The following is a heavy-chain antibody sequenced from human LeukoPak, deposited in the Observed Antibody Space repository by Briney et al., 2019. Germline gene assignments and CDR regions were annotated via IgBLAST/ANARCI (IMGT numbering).Heavy chain of an antibody. D-gene: IGHD4-17*01. J-gene: IGHJ4*02. Sequence: SETLSLTCTVSGGSISSYYWSWIRQPPAKGQEWIGYIYYSGSTNYNPSLKSRVTISVDTSKNQFSLKLSSVTAADTAVYYCASAPYGDYAFDYWGQGTLVTVSS. CDR3: ASAPYGDYAFDY. V-gene: IGHV4-59*01. CDR2: IYYSGST. CDR1: GGSISSYY.